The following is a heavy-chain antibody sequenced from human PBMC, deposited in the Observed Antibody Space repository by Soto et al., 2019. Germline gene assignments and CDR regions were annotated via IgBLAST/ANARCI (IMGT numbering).Heavy chain of an antibody. Sequence: QLQLQESGPGLVKPSETLSLTCTVSGGSISSSSYYWGWIRQPPGKGLEWIGSIYYSGSTYYNPYLKGRVTISVDTSKNQFSLKLSAVTAADTAVYYCARPVALGYCSSTSCLDYWGQGTLVTVSS. CDR1: GGSISSSSYY. CDR2: IYYSGST. J-gene: IGHJ4*02. D-gene: IGHD2-2*01. CDR3: ARPVALGYCSSTSCLDY. V-gene: IGHV4-39*01.